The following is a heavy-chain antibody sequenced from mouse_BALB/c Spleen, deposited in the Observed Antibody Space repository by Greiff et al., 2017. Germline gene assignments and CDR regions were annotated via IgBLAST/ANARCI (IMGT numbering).Heavy chain of an antibody. CDR1: GYTFTSYW. J-gene: IGHJ1*01. CDR2: IDPSDSYT. CDR3: ARITTDLHWYFDV. Sequence: QVHVKQPGAELVKPGASVKLSCKASGYTFTSYWMHWVKQRPGQGLEWIGEIDPSDSYTNYNQKFKGKATLTVDKSSSTAYMQLSSLTSEDSAVYYCARITTDLHWYFDVWGAGTTVTVSS. D-gene: IGHD1-1*01. V-gene: IGHV1-69*02.